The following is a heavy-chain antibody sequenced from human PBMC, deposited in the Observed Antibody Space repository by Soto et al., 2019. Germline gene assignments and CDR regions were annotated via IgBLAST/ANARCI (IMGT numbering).Heavy chain of an antibody. Sequence: SVKVSCKASGGTFSSYAISWVRQAPGQGLEWMGGIIPIFGTANYAQKFQGRVTITADESTSTAYMELSSLRSEDTAVYYCARDVGIADRPYGWFDPWGQGTLVTVSS. D-gene: IGHD6-6*01. CDR1: GGTFSSYA. CDR3: ARDVGIADRPYGWFDP. CDR2: IIPIFGTA. V-gene: IGHV1-69*13. J-gene: IGHJ5*02.